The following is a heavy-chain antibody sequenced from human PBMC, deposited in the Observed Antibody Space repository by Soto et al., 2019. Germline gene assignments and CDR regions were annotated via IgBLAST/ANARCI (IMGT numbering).Heavy chain of an antibody. CDR2: ISRSHSAI. CDR3: ATEGLNGYITYYIDX. CDR1: GFSLSNCG. D-gene: IGHD5-12*01. J-gene: IGHJ4*02. Sequence: GGSLRLSCLASGFSLSNCGMFWVRQAPGKGLEWISYISRSHSAIYYADSVKGRFTMSRDNAKNSIFLQMNSLTDEDRAVYYCATEGLNGYITYYIDXWCQGVLVTVSX. V-gene: IGHV3-48*02.